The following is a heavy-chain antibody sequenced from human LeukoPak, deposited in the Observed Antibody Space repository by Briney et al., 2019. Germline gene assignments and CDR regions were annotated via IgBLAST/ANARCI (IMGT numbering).Heavy chain of an antibody. CDR3: ARGVVPAAIAFDY. D-gene: IGHD2-2*01. CDR1: GSSITSFY. V-gene: IGHV4-59*01. CDR2: IFYGGRT. J-gene: IGHJ4*02. Sequence: SETLSLTCTVSGSSITSFYWSWIRQPPGKGLEWIGYIFYGGRTNYNPSLKSRVTISVDTSKNQLSLKLTSVTAADTAVYYCARGVVPAAIAFDYWGQGTLVTVSS.